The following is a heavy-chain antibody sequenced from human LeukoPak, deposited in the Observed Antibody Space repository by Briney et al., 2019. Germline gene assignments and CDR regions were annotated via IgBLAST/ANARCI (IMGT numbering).Heavy chain of an antibody. CDR2: ISGSGGST. Sequence: PGGSLRLSCAASGFTFSSYAMRWVRQAPGKGLEWVSAISGSGGSTYYADSVKGRFTISRDNSKNTLYLQMNSLRAEDTAVYYCAKVGIYLHYYDSSGPDGAFDIWGQGTMVTVSS. D-gene: IGHD3-22*01. CDR3: AKVGIYLHYYDSSGPDGAFDI. CDR1: GFTFSSYA. V-gene: IGHV3-23*01. J-gene: IGHJ3*02.